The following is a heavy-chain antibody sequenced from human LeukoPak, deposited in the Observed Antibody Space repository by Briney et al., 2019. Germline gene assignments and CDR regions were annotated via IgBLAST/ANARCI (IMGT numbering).Heavy chain of an antibody. Sequence: GASVKVSCKASGYTFTSYGISWVRQAPGQGLEWMGWISAYNGNTNYAQKLQGRVTMTTDTSTSTAHMELRSLRSDDTAVYYCARDDWLGYCSGGSCLVDYWGQGTLVTVSS. CDR3: ARDDWLGYCSGGSCLVDY. CDR2: ISAYNGNT. D-gene: IGHD2-15*01. J-gene: IGHJ4*02. V-gene: IGHV1-18*01. CDR1: GYTFTSYG.